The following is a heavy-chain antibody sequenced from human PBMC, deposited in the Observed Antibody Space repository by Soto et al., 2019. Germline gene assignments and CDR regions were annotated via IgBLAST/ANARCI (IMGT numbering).Heavy chain of an antibody. CDR1: GGSISSGDYY. CDR2: IFDSGST. J-gene: IGHJ2*01. Sequence: SETLSLTCTVSGGSISSGDYYWSWIRQPPGKGLEWIGYIFDSGSTYHNPSLKSRLTISVDTSKNQFSLRLSSVTAADTAVYYCAREIMPLTNDWYFDLWGRGTLVTVSS. V-gene: IGHV4-30-4*01. D-gene: IGHD2-8*01. CDR3: AREIMPLTNDWYFDL.